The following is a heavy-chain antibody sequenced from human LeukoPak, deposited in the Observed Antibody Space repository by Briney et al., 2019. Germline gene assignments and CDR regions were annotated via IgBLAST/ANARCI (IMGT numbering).Heavy chain of an antibody. CDR2: IYYSGST. Sequence: SETLSLTCTVSGGSISSYYWSWIRQPPGKGLEWIGYIYYSGSTNYNPSLKSRVTISVDTSKNQFSLKLSFVTAADTAVYYCARDRTTYQPKDPGLVYYYGMDVWGQGTTVTVSS. D-gene: IGHD2-2*01. CDR1: GGSISSYY. J-gene: IGHJ6*02. CDR3: ARDRTTYQPKDPGLVYYYGMDV. V-gene: IGHV4-59*01.